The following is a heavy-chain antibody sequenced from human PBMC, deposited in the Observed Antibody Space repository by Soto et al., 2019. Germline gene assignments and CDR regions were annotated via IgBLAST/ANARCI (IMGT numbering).Heavy chain of an antibody. J-gene: IGHJ5*02. V-gene: IGHV4-59*01. CDR1: GGSIRSYY. Sequence: PSETLSLTCTVSGGSIRSYYWSWIRQPPGKGLEWIGYIYYSGSTNYNPSLKSRVTMSVDTSKNQFSLRLSSVTAADTAVYYCARRPLSSNWFDPWGQGTLVIVSS. CDR3: ARRPLSSNWFDP. CDR2: IYYSGST.